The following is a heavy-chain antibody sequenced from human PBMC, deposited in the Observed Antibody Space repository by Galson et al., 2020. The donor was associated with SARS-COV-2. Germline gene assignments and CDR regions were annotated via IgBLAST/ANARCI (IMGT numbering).Heavy chain of an antibody. V-gene: IGHV1-18*04. J-gene: IGHJ4*02. CDR2: ISPYNGKT. CDR1: GYTFTNYR. Sequence: ASVKVSCKASGYTFTNYRITWVRQAPGQGLEWMGWISPYNGKTEYSQKVQDRVTMTTDTSTTTAYMELRSLRSDDTAVYYCARDQVYGGNPAYWGQGSLVTGSS. D-gene: IGHD3-10*01. CDR3: ARDQVYGGNPAY.